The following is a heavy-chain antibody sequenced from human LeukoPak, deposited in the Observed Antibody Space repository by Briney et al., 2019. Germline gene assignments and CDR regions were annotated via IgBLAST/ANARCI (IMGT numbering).Heavy chain of an antibody. Sequence: TGGSLRLSCAASGFTVSSNYMSWVRQAPGKGLEWVSVIYSGGSTYYADSVKGRFTISRDNSKNTLYLQTNSLRAEDTAVYYCAKKSPDSSGNPAYDWGQGTLVTVSS. CDR2: IYSGGST. D-gene: IGHD4-23*01. CDR3: AKKSPDSSGNPAYD. V-gene: IGHV3-53*01. CDR1: GFTVSSNY. J-gene: IGHJ4*02.